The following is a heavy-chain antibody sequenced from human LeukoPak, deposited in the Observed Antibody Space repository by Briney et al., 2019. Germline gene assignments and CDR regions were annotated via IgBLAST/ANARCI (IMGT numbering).Heavy chain of an antibody. CDR3: AKGESSGWPCFDY. V-gene: IGHV3-23*01. Sequence: PGGTLRLSCAASGFTFSSYGMSWVRQAPGKGLEWVSAISGSGGSTYYADSVKGRFTISRDNSKNTLYLQMNSLRAEDTAVYYCAKGESSGWPCFDYWGQGTLVTVSS. CDR1: GFTFSSYG. D-gene: IGHD6-19*01. J-gene: IGHJ4*02. CDR2: ISGSGGST.